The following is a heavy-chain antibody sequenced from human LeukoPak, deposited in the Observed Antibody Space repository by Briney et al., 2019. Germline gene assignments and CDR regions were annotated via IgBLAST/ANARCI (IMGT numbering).Heavy chain of an antibody. V-gene: IGHV4-34*01. D-gene: IGHD6-19*01. J-gene: IGHJ4*02. CDR1: GGSFSGYY. Sequence: PSETLSLTCAVYGGSFSGYYWSWIRQPPGKGLEWNGEINHSGSTNYNPSLKSRVTISVDTSKNQFSLKMSSVTAADTAVYYCARGELQYSSGRYAVRVLDSWGQGTLVIVSS. CDR3: ARGELQYSSGRYAVRVLDS. CDR2: INHSGST.